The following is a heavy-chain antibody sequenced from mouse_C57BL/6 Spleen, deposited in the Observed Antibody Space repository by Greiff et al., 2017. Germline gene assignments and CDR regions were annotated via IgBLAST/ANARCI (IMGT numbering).Heavy chain of an antibody. CDR1: GYTFTSYW. V-gene: IGHV1-55*01. CDR2: IYPGSGST. CDR3: ARGKVTTVVADD. D-gene: IGHD1-1*01. J-gene: IGHJ2*01. Sequence: QVQLQQPGAELVKPGASVKMSCKASGYTFTSYWITWVQQRPGQGLEWIGDIYPGSGSTNYNETFKSKSTLTVDTASSTACMQLSSLTSEDSAVYYCARGKVTTVVADDWGQGTTLTVAS.